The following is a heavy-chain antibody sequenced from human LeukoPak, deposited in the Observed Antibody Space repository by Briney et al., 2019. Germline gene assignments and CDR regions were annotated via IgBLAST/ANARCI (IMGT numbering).Heavy chain of an antibody. Sequence: PGGSLRLSCAASGFTFSSYSMNWVRQAPGKGLEWVSSISSSSSYIYYADSVKGRFTISRDNAKNSLYLQMNSLRAEDTAVYYCARAHFDWLLVHYMDVWGKGTTVTVSS. D-gene: IGHD3-9*01. CDR2: ISSSSSYI. CDR1: GFTFSSYS. V-gene: IGHV3-21*01. J-gene: IGHJ6*03. CDR3: ARAHFDWLLVHYMDV.